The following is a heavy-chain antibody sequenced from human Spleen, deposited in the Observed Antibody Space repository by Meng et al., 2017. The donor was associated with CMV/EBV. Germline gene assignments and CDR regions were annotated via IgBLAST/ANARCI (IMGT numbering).Heavy chain of an antibody. V-gene: IGHV3-21*01. D-gene: IGHD4-23*01. CDR2: ISSSSSFI. CDR3: ARVATSHFDY. CDR1: GFTFSSYA. J-gene: IGHJ4*02. Sequence: GGSLRLSCAASGFTFSSYAMHWVRQAPGKGLEWVSSISSSSSFIYYADSLKGRFTISRDNAKNSLYLQMNSLRAEDTAVYYCARVATSHFDYWGQGTLVTVSS.